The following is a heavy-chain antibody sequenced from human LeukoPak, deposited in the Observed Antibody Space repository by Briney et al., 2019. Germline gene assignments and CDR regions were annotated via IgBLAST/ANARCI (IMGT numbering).Heavy chain of an antibody. J-gene: IGHJ4*02. V-gene: IGHV1-69*13. Sequence: SVNVSCKASGGTFSSYAISWVRQAPGQGLEWMGGIIPIFGTANYAQKFQGRVTITADESTSTAYMELSSLRSEDTAVYYCARASLYCGGDCYPQFDYWGQGTLVTVSS. CDR2: IIPIFGTA. CDR3: ARASLYCGGDCYPQFDY. CDR1: GGTFSSYA. D-gene: IGHD2-21*02.